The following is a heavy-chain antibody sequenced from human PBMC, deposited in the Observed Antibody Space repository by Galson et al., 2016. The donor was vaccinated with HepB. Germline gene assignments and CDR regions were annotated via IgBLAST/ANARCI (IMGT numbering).Heavy chain of an antibody. CDR1: GYTFSSSA. V-gene: IGHV1-3*04. CDR3: ARGILSGSYSTWWYYFDY. Sequence: SVKVSCKASGYTFSSSAMHWVRQAPGQRLEWMGWINTANGNTKYSQKLQGRVTITRDTSASTAYMELSSLKSEDTAVYYCARGILSGSYSTWWYYFDYWGQGILVTVSS. CDR2: INTANGNT. D-gene: IGHD1-26*01. J-gene: IGHJ4*02.